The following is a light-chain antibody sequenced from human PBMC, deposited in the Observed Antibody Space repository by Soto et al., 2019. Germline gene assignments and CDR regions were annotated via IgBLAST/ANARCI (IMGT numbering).Light chain of an antibody. Sequence: DIQMTQSPSTLSASVGDRVTITGRASQSISSWLAWYQQKPGIAPKLLSYDASSLESGVPSRFSGRGSGTAFTRTISSLQPDDFATEYCQQYNSYWTFGQGTKVEIK. CDR3: QQYNSYWT. CDR2: DAS. CDR1: QSISSW. V-gene: IGKV1-5*01. J-gene: IGKJ1*01.